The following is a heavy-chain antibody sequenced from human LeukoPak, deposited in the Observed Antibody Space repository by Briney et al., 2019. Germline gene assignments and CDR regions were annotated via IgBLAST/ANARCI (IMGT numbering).Heavy chain of an antibody. CDR2: IWYDGSNK. V-gene: IGHV3-33*01. J-gene: IGHJ4*02. D-gene: IGHD5-18*01. Sequence: GGSLRLSCAASGFTFSSYGMHWVRQAPGRGLEWVAVIWYDGSNKYYADSVKGRFTISRDNSKSTLYLQMNSLRAEDTAVYYCAREGGVGYREEYYFDYWGQGTLVTVSS. CDR3: AREGGVGYREEYYFDY. CDR1: GFTFSSYG.